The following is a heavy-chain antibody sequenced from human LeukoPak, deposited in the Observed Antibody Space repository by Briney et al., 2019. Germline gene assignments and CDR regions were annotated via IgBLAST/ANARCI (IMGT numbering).Heavy chain of an antibody. V-gene: IGHV3-21*01. CDR2: ISSSSSYI. D-gene: IGHD6-6*01. CDR3: AREWTSSFTPYFDY. Sequence: PGGSLRLSCAASGFTFSSYSMNWVRQAPGKGLEWVSSISSSSSYIYYADSVKGRFTISRDNAKNSLYLQMNSLRAEDTAVYYCAREWTSSFTPYFDYWGQGALVTVSS. CDR1: GFTFSSYS. J-gene: IGHJ4*02.